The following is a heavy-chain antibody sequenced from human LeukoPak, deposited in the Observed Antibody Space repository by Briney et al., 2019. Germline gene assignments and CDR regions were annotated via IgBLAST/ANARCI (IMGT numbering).Heavy chain of an antibody. CDR1: GFTFSAYS. Sequence: GGSLRLSCAASGFTFSAYSMNWVRHTPGRGLEWVAHINGRGITIHYADSFKGRFTISRDNTKNSLDLQMSNLRAEDTGLYYCARDQPSVGWGFDSWGRGTRVIVSS. CDR2: INGRGITI. D-gene: IGHD2-15*01. CDR3: ARDQPSVGWGFDS. J-gene: IGHJ4*02. V-gene: IGHV3-48*04.